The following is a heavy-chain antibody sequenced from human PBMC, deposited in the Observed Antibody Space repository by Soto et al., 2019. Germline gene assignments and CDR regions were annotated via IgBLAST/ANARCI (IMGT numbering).Heavy chain of an antibody. J-gene: IGHJ4*02. Sequence: RRLSCAASGFTFSSYGMHWVRQAPGKGLEWVAVIWYDGSNKYYADSVKGRFTISRDNSKNTLYLQMNSLRAEDTAVYYCARAEWFGELYLLDYWGQGTLVTVSS. CDR1: GFTFSSYG. V-gene: IGHV3-33*01. CDR2: IWYDGSNK. CDR3: ARAEWFGELYLLDY. D-gene: IGHD3-10*01.